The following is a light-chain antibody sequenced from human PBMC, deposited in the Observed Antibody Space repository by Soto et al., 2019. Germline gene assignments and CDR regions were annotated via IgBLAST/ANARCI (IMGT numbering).Light chain of an antibody. CDR2: GAS. CDR1: QGVSTRY. CDR3: QQYGTSPWT. Sequence: IVLTQSPATMSLSPGERATLSCRASQGVSTRYFAWYQQKPGQAPRLLIYGASSRATGIPDRFSGSGSETDFTLTISRLEPEDFAMYYCQQYGTSPWTFGQGTKVDIK. J-gene: IGKJ1*01. V-gene: IGKV3-20*01.